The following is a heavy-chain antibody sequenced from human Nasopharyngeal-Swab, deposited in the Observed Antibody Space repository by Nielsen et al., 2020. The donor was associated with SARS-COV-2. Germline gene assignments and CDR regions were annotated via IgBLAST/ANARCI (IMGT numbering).Heavy chain of an antibody. CDR2: ISSSSSYI. V-gene: IGHV3-21*01. CDR1: GFSFSSYS. Sequence: GGSLRLSCAASGFSFSSYSMNWVRQTPGKGLESVSAISSSSSYIYYADSVRGRFTVSRDNAKNSLYLQMNSLRAEDTAVYYCARDGLDYDFWSAYFMDVWGQGTTVTVSS. D-gene: IGHD3-3*01. CDR3: ARDGLDYDFWSAYFMDV. J-gene: IGHJ6*02.